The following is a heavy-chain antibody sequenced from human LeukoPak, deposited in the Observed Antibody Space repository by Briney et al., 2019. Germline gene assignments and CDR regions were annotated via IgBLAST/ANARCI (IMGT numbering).Heavy chain of an antibody. Sequence: SETLSLTCTVSGGSISSYYWSWIRQPPGKGLEWIAYISDIGSINYNPSLKSRVTISVDTSKNQFSLKLSSVTAADTAVYYCARDSTTGYFQHWGQGTLVTVSS. CDR2: ISDIGSI. CDR3: ARDSTTGYFQH. CDR1: GGSISSYY. D-gene: IGHD2-8*02. J-gene: IGHJ1*01. V-gene: IGHV4-59*01.